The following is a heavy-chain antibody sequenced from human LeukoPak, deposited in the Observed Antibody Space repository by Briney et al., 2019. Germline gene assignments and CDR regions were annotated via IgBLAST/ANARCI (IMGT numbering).Heavy chain of an antibody. Sequence: PVGSLRLSCAASGFTFSRYGMHWVRQAPGKGLEWVALISYDRSHKYYADSVKGRFTISRDNSKNTLYLQMNSLRAEDTAVYYCAKSPDTWNYGFLDYWGQGTLVTVSS. D-gene: IGHD1-7*01. CDR1: GFTFSRYG. CDR2: ISYDRSHK. CDR3: AKSPDTWNYGFLDY. J-gene: IGHJ4*02. V-gene: IGHV3-30*18.